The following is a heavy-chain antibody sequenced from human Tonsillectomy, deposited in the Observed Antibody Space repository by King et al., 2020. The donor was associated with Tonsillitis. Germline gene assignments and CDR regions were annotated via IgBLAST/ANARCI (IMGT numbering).Heavy chain of an antibody. V-gene: IGHV2-5*01. D-gene: IGHD3-3*01. CDR1: GFSLSTSGLG. Sequence: TLKESGPTLVKPTQTLTLTCTFSGFSLSTSGLGVGCIRQPPGKALEWLALIYWNANKHFNPSLKRRLNITQDTTKNQVVLTMTNIDPVDTATYYCAREWFRYYIDVWGQGTTVTVAS. J-gene: IGHJ6*03. CDR2: IYWNANK. CDR3: AREWFRYYIDV.